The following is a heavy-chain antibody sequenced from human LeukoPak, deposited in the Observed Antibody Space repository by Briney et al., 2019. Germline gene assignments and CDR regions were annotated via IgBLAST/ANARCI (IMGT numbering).Heavy chain of an antibody. Sequence: GGSLRLSCAASGFTFSIFWMHWVRRVPGKGPVWVSRINSDGSSTDYADSVKGRFTISRDNAKNSLYLQMNSLRAEDTAEYYCARAFDTSWDYYYMDVWGKGTTVTVSS. D-gene: IGHD2-2*01. CDR3: ARAFDTSWDYYYMDV. V-gene: IGHV3-74*01. CDR1: GFTFSIFW. J-gene: IGHJ6*03. CDR2: INSDGSST.